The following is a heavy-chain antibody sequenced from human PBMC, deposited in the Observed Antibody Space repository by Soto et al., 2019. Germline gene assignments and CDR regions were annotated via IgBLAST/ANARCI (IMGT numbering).Heavy chain of an antibody. CDR1: GYSFTSYW. D-gene: IGHD1-26*01. V-gene: IGHV5-51*01. Sequence: PGESLKISCKGSGYSFTSYWIGWVRQMPGKGLEWMGIIYPDDSDSRYSPSFQGQVTFSADKSISTAYLQWSSLKASDTGMYYCARHIVGATNRLNYAMDGWGQGTTVTVSS. J-gene: IGHJ6*02. CDR2: IYPDDSDS. CDR3: ARHIVGATNRLNYAMDG.